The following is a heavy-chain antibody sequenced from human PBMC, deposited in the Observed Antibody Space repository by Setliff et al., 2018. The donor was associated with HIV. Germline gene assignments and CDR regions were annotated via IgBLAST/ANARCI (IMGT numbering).Heavy chain of an antibody. CDR1: GGTISSSDYY. CDR2: IYYSGTT. V-gene: IGHV4-39*01. CDR3: ARRLAIGHWYFDI. Sequence: SETLSLTCTVSGGTISSSDYYWGWIRQPPGKGLEWIGSIYYSGTTYYNPSLKSRVIISVDTSKNQFSLKLSSVTAADTAVYYCARRLAIGHWYFDIWGRGTLVTVSS. J-gene: IGHJ2*01.